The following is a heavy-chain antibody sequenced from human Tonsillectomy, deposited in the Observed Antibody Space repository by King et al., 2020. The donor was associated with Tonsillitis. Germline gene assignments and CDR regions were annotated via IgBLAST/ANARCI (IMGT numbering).Heavy chain of an antibody. J-gene: IGHJ4*02. CDR1: GYTFIGYY. CDR2: VNPNSAGT. Sequence: QLVQSGAEVKKPGASVKVSCKASGYTFIGYYLHWVRQAPGQGLEWMGWVNPNSAGTKYAQKFQGRVTMTRDTSISTAYMELSSLRSDDTAVYYCARAYTSGWYSLDYWAQGTLVTVSS. V-gene: IGHV1-2*02. D-gene: IGHD6-19*01. CDR3: ARAYTSGWYSLDY.